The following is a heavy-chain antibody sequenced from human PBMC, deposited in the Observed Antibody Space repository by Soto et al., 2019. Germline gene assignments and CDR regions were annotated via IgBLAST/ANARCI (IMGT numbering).Heavy chain of an antibody. J-gene: IGHJ4*02. CDR2: LYSGGST. CDR1: QFSVSTSY. Sequence: SLRVSWTASQFSVSTSYMSWVLKNPWKWLECVPVLYSGGSTYYADSVKGRFTISRDDSKNTLYLQMNSLRAEDTAVYYCARENWYHFEYWGQGTLVTVSS. CDR3: ARENWYHFEY. D-gene: IGHD1-20*01. V-gene: IGHV3-53*01.